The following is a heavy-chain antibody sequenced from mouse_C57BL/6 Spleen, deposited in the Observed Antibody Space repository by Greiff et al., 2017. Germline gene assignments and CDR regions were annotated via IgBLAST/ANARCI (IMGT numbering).Heavy chain of an antibody. CDR3: TTGDGSSSWFAY. J-gene: IGHJ3*01. D-gene: IGHD1-1*01. Sequence: VQLQQSGAELVRPGASVKLSCTASGFNIKDDYMHWVKQRPEQGLEWIGWIDPENGDTEYASKFQGKATITADTSSNTAYLQLSSLTSEDTAVYYCTTGDGSSSWFAYWGQGTLVTVSA. CDR2: IDPENGDT. V-gene: IGHV14-4*01. CDR1: GFNIKDDY.